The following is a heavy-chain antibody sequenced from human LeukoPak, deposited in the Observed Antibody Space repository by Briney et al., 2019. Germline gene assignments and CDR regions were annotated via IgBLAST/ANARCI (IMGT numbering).Heavy chain of an antibody. CDR2: IYHSGST. V-gene: IGHV4-38-2*02. J-gene: IGHJ3*02. Sequence: SETLSLTCTVSGYSISSGHYWGWIRQPPGKGLEWIGTIYHSGSTYYNPSLKSRVTISVDTSKNQFSLKLSSVTAADTAVYYCAREGRYSYPPSDAFDIWGQGTMVTVSS. CDR1: GYSISSGHY. CDR3: AREGRYSYPPSDAFDI. D-gene: IGHD5-18*01.